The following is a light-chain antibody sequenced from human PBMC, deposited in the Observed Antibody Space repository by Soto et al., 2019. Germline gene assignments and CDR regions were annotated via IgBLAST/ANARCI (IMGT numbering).Light chain of an antibody. CDR1: SSNIGAGYD. CDR2: GNS. Sequence: QSVLTQPPSVSGAPGQRVTISCTGSSSNIGAGYDVHWYQQLPGTAPKLLIYGNSNRPSGVPDRFSGSKSGTSASLAITGLQAEDEADYYCLSYDGSVSGWVFGGGTKLTVL. J-gene: IGLJ3*02. V-gene: IGLV1-40*01. CDR3: LSYDGSVSGWV.